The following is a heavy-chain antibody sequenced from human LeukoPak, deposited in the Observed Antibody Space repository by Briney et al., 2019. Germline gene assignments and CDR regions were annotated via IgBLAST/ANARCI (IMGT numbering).Heavy chain of an antibody. CDR3: AKDIGYPYYYGMDV. J-gene: IGHJ6*02. CDR1: GFTFDDYT. V-gene: IGHV3-43*01. D-gene: IGHD5-12*01. CDR2: ISWDGGST. Sequence: GGSLRLSCAASGFTFDDYTMQWVRQAPGKGLEWVSLISWDGGSTYYADSVKGRFTISRDNSKNSLYLQMNSLRTEDTALYYCAKDIGYPYYYGMDVWGQGTTVTVSS.